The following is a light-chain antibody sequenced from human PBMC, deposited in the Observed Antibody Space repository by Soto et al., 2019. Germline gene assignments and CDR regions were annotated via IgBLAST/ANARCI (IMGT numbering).Light chain of an antibody. CDR1: SSDVGSYNL. V-gene: IGLV2-23*01. CDR3: CSYVGNSACV. CDR2: DGS. Sequence: QSALTQPASVSGSPGQSITISCTGTSSDVGSYNLVSWYQQHPGKAPKLLIYDGSKRPSGVSNRFSESKSGNTASLTISGLQAEDVADYACCSYVGNSACVFGSGTKSPS. J-gene: IGLJ1*01.